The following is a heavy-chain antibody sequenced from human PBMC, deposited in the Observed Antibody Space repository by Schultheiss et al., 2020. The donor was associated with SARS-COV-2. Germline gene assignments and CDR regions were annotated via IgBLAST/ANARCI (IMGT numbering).Heavy chain of an antibody. J-gene: IGHJ4*02. CDR3: AKVGMGQRWLQSFYDFDY. D-gene: IGHD5-24*01. CDR1: GFTVSSNY. CDR2: IYSGGST. Sequence: GGSLRLSCAASGFTVSSNYMSWVRQAPGKGLEWVSVIYSGGSTYYADSVKGRFTISRDNSKNTLYLQMNSLRAEDTAVYYCAKVGMGQRWLQSFYDFDYWGQGTLVTVSS. V-gene: IGHV3-53*01.